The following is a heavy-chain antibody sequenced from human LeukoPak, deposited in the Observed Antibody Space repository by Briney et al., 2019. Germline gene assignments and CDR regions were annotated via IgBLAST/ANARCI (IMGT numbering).Heavy chain of an antibody. CDR3: AKRKFYGSGSVFVSHAFDF. V-gene: IGHV3-23*01. CDR1: GFTFSSYA. Sequence: LPGGSLRLSCAASGFTFSSYAMSWVRQAPGKGPELVSSIIGSGTNTYYTDSVKGRFTISRDNSKNTLYLQMDSLRAEDTAIYYCAKRKFYGSGSVFVSHAFDFWGQGTMVTVSS. CDR2: IIGSGTNT. D-gene: IGHD3-10*01. J-gene: IGHJ3*01.